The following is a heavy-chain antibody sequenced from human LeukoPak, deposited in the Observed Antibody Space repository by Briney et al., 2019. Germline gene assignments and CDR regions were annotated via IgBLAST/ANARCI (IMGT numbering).Heavy chain of an antibody. CDR3: ARDVRYCSGGSCFNDAFDI. V-gene: IGHV1-2*04. J-gene: IGHJ3*02. CDR2: INPNSGGT. D-gene: IGHD2-15*01. Sequence: ASVKVSCKASGYTFTGYYMHWVRQAPGQGLEWRGWINPNSGGTNYAQKFQGWVTMTRDTSISTAYMELSRLRSDDTAVYYCARDVRYCSGGSCFNDAFDIWGQGTMVTVSS. CDR1: GYTFTGYY.